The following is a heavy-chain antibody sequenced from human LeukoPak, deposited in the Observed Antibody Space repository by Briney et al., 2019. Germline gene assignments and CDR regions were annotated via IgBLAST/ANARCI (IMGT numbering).Heavy chain of an antibody. CDR3: ARLGVSGIVPFDY. CDR2: IYYSGST. D-gene: IGHD3-16*01. CDR1: GGSISSYY. V-gene: IGHV4-39*01. Sequence: PSETLSLTCTVSGGSISSYYWGWIRQPPGKGLEWIGSIYYSGSTYYNPSLKSRVTISVDTSKNQFSLKLSSVTAADTAVYYCARLGVSGIVPFDYWGQGTLVTVSS. J-gene: IGHJ4*02.